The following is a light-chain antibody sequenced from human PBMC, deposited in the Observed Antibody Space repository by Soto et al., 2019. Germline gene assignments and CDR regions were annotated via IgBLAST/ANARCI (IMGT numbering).Light chain of an antibody. CDR3: QQYNTYPLT. J-gene: IGKJ4*01. CDR1: QSISSW. CDR2: DAS. Sequence: DIPMTQSPSTLSASVGDRVTITCRASQSISSWLAWYQQKPGKAPKVLIYDASTLESGVPSRFSGSGSGTEFTLTISSLQPDDFASYYCQQYNTYPLTFGGGTKVEIK. V-gene: IGKV1-5*01.